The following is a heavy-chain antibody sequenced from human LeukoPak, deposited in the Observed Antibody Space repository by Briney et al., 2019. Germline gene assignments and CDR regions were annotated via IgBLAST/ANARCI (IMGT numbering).Heavy chain of an antibody. CDR2: ISSSSSYI. V-gene: IGHV3-21*01. J-gene: IGHJ1*01. Sequence: NSGGSLILSCAASGFTFSSYSMNWVRQAPGKGLEWVSSISSSSSYIYYADSVKGRFTISRDNAKNSLYLQMNSLRAEDTAVYYCAREERYCSGGSCYSSYFQHWGQGTLVTVSS. D-gene: IGHD2-15*01. CDR1: GFTFSSYS. CDR3: AREERYCSGGSCYSSYFQH.